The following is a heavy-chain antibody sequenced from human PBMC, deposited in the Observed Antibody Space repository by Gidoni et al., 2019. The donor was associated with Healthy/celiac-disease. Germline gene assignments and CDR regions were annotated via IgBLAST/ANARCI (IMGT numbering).Heavy chain of an antibody. CDR1: GFTFGDYY. CDR3: AKEKWGLYYYYGMDV. V-gene: IGHV3-9*01. D-gene: IGHD1-26*01. J-gene: IGHJ6*02. CDR2: ISWNRGSI. Sequence: EVPLVESGGGLVQPGRSLRLSCAASGFTFGDYYMHWVRQAPGKGLEWVSGISWNRGSIGYADSVKGRFTISRDNAKNSLYLQMNSLRAEDTALYYGAKEKWGLYYYYGMDVWGQGTTVTVSS.